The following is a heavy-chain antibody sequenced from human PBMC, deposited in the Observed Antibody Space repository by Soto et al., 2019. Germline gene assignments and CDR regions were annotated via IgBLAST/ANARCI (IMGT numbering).Heavy chain of an antibody. CDR3: AKDIRELTYYYDTYGMDV. Sequence: GGSLRLSCAASGFTFDDYTMHWVRQAPGKGLEWVSLISWDGGSTYYADSVKGRFTISRDNSKNSLYLQMNSLRTEDTALYYCAKDIRELTYYYDTYGMDVWGQGITVTVSS. D-gene: IGHD3-22*01. V-gene: IGHV3-43*01. CDR1: GFTFDDYT. J-gene: IGHJ6*02. CDR2: ISWDGGST.